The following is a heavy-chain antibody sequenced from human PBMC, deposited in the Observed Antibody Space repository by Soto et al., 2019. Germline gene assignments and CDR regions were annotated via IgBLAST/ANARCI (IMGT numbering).Heavy chain of an antibody. CDR3: ARGLRYQLGITMVRRPKFDY. Sequence: QVQLQQWGAGLLKPSETLSLTCAVYGGSFSGYYWSWIRQPPGKGLEWIGEINHSGSTNYNPSLKIRVTISVDTSKNQFSLMLSSVTAADTAVYDCARGLRYQLGITMVRRPKFDYWGQGTLVTVSS. J-gene: IGHJ4*02. D-gene: IGHD3-10*01. CDR2: INHSGST. CDR1: GGSFSGYY. V-gene: IGHV4-34*01.